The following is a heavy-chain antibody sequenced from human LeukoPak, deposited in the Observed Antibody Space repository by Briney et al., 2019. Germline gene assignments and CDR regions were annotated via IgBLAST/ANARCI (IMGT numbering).Heavy chain of an antibody. V-gene: IGHV1-69*05. D-gene: IGHD3-10*01. CDR2: IIPIFGTA. CDR3: ARGAFTMVRGVYFDY. CDR1: GGTFSSYA. J-gene: IGHJ4*02. Sequence: ASVKVSXKASGGTFSSYAISWVRQAPGQGLEWMGGIIPIFGTANYTQKFQGRVTITTDESTSTAYMELSSLRSEDTAVYYCARGAFTMVRGVYFDYWGQGTLVTVSS.